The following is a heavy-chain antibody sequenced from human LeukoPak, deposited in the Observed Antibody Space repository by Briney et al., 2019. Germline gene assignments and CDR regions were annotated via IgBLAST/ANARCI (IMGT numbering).Heavy chain of an antibody. J-gene: IGHJ3*02. CDR2: INHSGST. CDR3: ARPISPGTTVAFDI. Sequence: KASETLSLTCAVYGGSFSDYYWSWIRQPPGKGLEWIGEINHSGSTNYNPSLKSRVTISVDTSKNQFSLKLSFVTAADTAVYYCARPISPGTTVAFDIWGQGTMVTVSS. CDR1: GGSFSDYY. V-gene: IGHV4-34*01. D-gene: IGHD1-1*01.